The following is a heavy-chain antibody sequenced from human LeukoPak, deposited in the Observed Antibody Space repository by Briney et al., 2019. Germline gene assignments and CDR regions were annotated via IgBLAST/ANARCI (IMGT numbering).Heavy chain of an antibody. V-gene: IGHV1-18*01. Sequence: ASVKVSCKASGYTFTSYGISWVRQAPGQGLEWMGWISAYNGNTNYAQKLQGRVTMTTDTSTSTAYMELRSLRSDDTAVYYCARDWVAYCGGDSYSGHHDAFDIWGQGTMVTVSS. D-gene: IGHD2-21*02. CDR2: ISAYNGNT. CDR3: ARDWVAYCGGDSYSGHHDAFDI. CDR1: GYTFTSYG. J-gene: IGHJ3*02.